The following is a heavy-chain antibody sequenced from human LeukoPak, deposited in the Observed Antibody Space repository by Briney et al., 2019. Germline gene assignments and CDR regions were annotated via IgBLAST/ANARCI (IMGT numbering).Heavy chain of an antibody. J-gene: IGHJ3*02. CDR3: AREIVAGLGVSFDI. CDR1: GDSVNSGAYY. V-gene: IGHV4-61*02. CDR2: IYPLETT. Sequence: SETLSLTCTVSGDSVNSGAYYRSWLRPPAGKEPEWIGRIYPLETTNYNPSLKSRVAISVDTSKNQFSLKLSSVTAADTAVYYCAREIVAGLGVSFDIWGQGTMVTVSS. D-gene: IGHD6-19*01.